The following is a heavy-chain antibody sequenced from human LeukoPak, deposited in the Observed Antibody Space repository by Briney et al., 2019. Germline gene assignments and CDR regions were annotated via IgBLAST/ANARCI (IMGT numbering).Heavy chain of an antibody. J-gene: IGHJ3*02. V-gene: IGHV1-2*02. D-gene: IGHD6-6*01. CDR2: INPNSGGT. Sequence: ASVKVPCKASGYTFTGYYMYWVRQAPGQGLEWMGWINPNSGGTNYAQKFQGRVTMTRDTSISTAYMELSRLRSDDTAVYYCARGGSSSDAFDIWGQGTMVTVSS. CDR1: GYTFTGYY. CDR3: ARGGSSSDAFDI.